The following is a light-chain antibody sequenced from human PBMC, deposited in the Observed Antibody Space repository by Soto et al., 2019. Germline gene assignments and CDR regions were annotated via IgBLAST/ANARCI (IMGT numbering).Light chain of an antibody. Sequence: DIQMTRSPSSLSASVGDIFTITCRASQSISSYLNWYQQKKGKAPKLLIYAASSLQSGVPSRLSGSGSGTDLTLTISSLQNEDFETYYCQQSYSNPLTFGQGTKVDI. V-gene: IGKV1-39*01. CDR1: QSISSY. CDR3: QQSYSNPLT. CDR2: AAS. J-gene: IGKJ1*01.